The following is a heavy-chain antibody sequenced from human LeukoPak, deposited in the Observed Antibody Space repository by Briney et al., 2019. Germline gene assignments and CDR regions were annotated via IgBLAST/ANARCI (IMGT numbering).Heavy chain of an antibody. D-gene: IGHD2-15*01. CDR2: IYYSGGT. J-gene: IGHJ3*02. CDR3: AREPPRRNIVVVVAATVEAFDI. V-gene: IGHV4-59*12. Sequence: SETLSLTCTVSGDSINGYFWSWIRQPPGKGLEWIGYIYYSGGTNYNPSLKSRVTISVDTSKNQFSLKLSSVTAADTAVYYCAREPPRRNIVVVVAATVEAFDIWGQGTMVTVSS. CDR1: GDSINGYF.